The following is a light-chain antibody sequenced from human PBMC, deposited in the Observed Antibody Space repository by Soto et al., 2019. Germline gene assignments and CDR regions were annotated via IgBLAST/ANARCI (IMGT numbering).Light chain of an antibody. V-gene: IGLV2-11*01. Sequence: QSALTQPPSASGSPGQSVTISCTGTSSDVGGYNYVSWYQQHPGKAPKLMIYDVNKRPSGVPDRFSGSKSGNTASLTISGLQAEDEADYYCCSYAGSYTYVFGTGTKVTVL. CDR1: SSDVGGYNY. CDR2: DVN. J-gene: IGLJ1*01. CDR3: CSYAGSYTYV.